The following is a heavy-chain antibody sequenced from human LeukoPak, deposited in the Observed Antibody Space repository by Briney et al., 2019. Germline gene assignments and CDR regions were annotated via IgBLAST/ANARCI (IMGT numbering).Heavy chain of an antibody. CDR2: IYYSGST. CDR3: ARGSGYIYYFDY. V-gene: IGHV4-39*01. CDR1: GGSISSSSYY. J-gene: IGHJ4*02. Sequence: SETLSLTCTVSGGSISSSSYYWAWIRQPPGKGLEWIGSIYYSGSTYYNPSLKSRVTISVDTSKNQFSLKLSSVTAADTAVYYCARGSGYIYYFDYWGQGTLVTVSS. D-gene: IGHD5-12*01.